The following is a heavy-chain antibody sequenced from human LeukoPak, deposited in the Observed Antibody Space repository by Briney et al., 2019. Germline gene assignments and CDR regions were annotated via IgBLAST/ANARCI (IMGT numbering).Heavy chain of an antibody. Sequence: GESLKICCKGSGYSFSNYWIAWVRQMPGKGLEWMGIIYPDDSNTRYSPSFQGQVTISADKSISIASLQWSSPKASATAMYYSARTNLWFGELDAFDIWGQGTLVTVSS. CDR1: GYSFSNYW. CDR3: ARTNLWFGELDAFDI. J-gene: IGHJ3*02. CDR2: IYPDDSNT. V-gene: IGHV5-51*01. D-gene: IGHD3-10*01.